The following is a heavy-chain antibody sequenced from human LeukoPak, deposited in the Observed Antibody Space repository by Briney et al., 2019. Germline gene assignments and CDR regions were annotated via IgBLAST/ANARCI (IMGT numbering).Heavy chain of an antibody. J-gene: IGHJ4*02. D-gene: IGHD7-27*01. Sequence: GGSLRLSCAASGFTFSTYTMNWVRQAPGKGLEWVSSISGSSNYIFYADSLKGRFAISRDNAENSLYLQMNSLKAEDTAVYYCGRFTRSGDSVYWGQGTLVTVSS. CDR1: GFTFSTYT. CDR3: GRFTRSGDSVY. CDR2: ISGSSNYI. V-gene: IGHV3-21*01.